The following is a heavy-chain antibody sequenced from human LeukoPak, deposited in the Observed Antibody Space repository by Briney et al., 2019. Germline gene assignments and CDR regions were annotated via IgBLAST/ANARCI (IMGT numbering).Heavy chain of an antibody. Sequence: GGSLRLSCAASGFTFSSYGMHWVRQAPGKGLEWVAFIRYDGSNKYYADSVKGRFTISRDNSKNTLYLQMNSLRAEDTAVYYCAKDALHSYYFGYWGQGTLVTVSS. J-gene: IGHJ4*02. CDR1: GFTFSSYG. CDR2: IRYDGSNK. V-gene: IGHV3-30*02. CDR3: AKDALHSYYFGY. D-gene: IGHD4-11*01.